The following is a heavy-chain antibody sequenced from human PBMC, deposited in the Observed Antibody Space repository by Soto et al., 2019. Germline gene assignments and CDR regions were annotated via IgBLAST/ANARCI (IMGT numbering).Heavy chain of an antibody. Sequence: PGGSLRLSCAASGFTFSSYGMHWVRQAPGKGLEWVAVIWYDGSNKYYADSVKGRFTISRDNSKNTLYLQMNSLRAEDTAVYYCARSASWSSIGNDYWGQGTLVTVSS. D-gene: IGHD1-26*01. CDR1: GFTFSSYG. CDR2: IWYDGSNK. V-gene: IGHV3-33*01. J-gene: IGHJ4*02. CDR3: ARSASWSSIGNDY.